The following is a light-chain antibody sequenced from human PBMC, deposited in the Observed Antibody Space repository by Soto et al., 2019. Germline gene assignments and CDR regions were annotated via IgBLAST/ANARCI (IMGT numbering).Light chain of an antibody. Sequence: EIVMTQSPATLSVSPGERVTLSCRASQSVSSNLAWYQQKPGQAPRLLFYGASTRATGIPARFSGSGSGTEFTLTISSLQSEDFAVYYCQQYNNWPFTFGPGTKVDIK. J-gene: IGKJ3*01. CDR3: QQYNNWPFT. CDR2: GAS. V-gene: IGKV3-15*01. CDR1: QSVSSN.